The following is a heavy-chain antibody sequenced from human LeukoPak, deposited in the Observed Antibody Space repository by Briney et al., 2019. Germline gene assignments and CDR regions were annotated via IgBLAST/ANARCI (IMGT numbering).Heavy chain of an antibody. CDR3: ARSGGDDILTGPLDY. CDR1: GFTFSTYG. CDR2: IRYDGSNI. Sequence: GGSLRLSCAASGFTFSTYGMHWVRQAPGKGLEWVAFIRYDGSNIQYAGSVKGRFTISRDNSKNTLYLQMNSLRVEDTAVYYCARSGGDDILTGPLDYWGQGTLVTVSS. D-gene: IGHD3-9*01. J-gene: IGHJ4*02. V-gene: IGHV3-30*02.